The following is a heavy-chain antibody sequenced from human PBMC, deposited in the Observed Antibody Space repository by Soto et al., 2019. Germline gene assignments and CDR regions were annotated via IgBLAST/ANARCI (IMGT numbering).Heavy chain of an antibody. CDR1: GGSISSYY. J-gene: IGHJ4*02. CDR2: IYYSGST. V-gene: IGHV4-59*01. CDR3: ARGRWLQLIYFDY. Sequence: SETLSLTCTVSGGSISSYYWSWIRQPPGKGLEWIGCIYYSGSTNHNPSLKSRVTISVDTSKNQFSLNLRSVTAADTAVYYCARGRWLQLIYFDYWGQGTLVTVSS. D-gene: IGHD5-12*01.